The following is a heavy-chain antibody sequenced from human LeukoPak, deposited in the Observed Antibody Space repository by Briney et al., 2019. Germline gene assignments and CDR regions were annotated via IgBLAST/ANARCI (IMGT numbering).Heavy chain of an antibody. J-gene: IGHJ4*02. CDR3: ASARGEGWSRYYPLFDY. CDR2: TYYRWST. CDR1: GASISSPY. V-gene: IGHV4-59*11. Sequence: PSETLSLTCTVSGASISSPYWTWIRQPPGKRLEWIGYTYYRWSTYYNPSIERRVTISVDPSKNQFSLTLNSVDAADTAVYYCASARGEGWSRYYPLFDYWGQGTLVTVSA. D-gene: IGHD3-3*01.